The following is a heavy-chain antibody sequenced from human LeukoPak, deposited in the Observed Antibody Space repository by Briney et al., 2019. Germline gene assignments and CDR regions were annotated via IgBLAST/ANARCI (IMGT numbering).Heavy chain of an antibody. Sequence: GGSLRLSCVASGFSFSAYAMSWVRQAPGKGLEWVSSVFGGGSGTHYADSVKGRFIISRDNAKNTLYLQMNSLRAEDTAVFYCARDSGYNAFDIWGQGTMVTVSS. J-gene: IGHJ3*02. CDR2: VFGGGSGT. CDR3: ARDSGYNAFDI. CDR1: GFSFSAYA. V-gene: IGHV3-23*01. D-gene: IGHD5-12*01.